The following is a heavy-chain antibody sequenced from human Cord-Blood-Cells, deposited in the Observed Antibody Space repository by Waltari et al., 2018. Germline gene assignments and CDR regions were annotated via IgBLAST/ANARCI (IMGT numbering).Heavy chain of an antibody. V-gene: IGHV3-30-3*01. CDR2: ISYDGSNK. CDR1: GFTFSRYA. CDR3: AGGQTRITMVQGVIDY. J-gene: IGHJ4*02. Sequence: GFTFSRYAMHWVRQAPGKGLEWVAVISYDGSNKYYADSVKGRFTISRDNSKNTLYLQMNSLRAEDTAVYYCAGGQTRITMVQGVIDYWGQGTLVTVSS. D-gene: IGHD3-10*01.